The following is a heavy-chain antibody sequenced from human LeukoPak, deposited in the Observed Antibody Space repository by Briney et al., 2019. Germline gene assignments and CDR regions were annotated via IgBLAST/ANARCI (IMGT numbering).Heavy chain of an antibody. CDR2: MHHDGSA. J-gene: IGHJ4*02. CDR3: AGSGMSGVNFDL. D-gene: IGHD3-10*01. CDR1: GGSITTRNF. Sequence: SETLSLTCAVSGGSITTRNFWSWVRQPPGKGLEWIAEMHHDGSANYNPSLKSRVSMSVDKSKNHFSLRLTSVTAADTAVYSCAGSGMSGVNFDLWGQGTLVTVSS. V-gene: IGHV4-4*02.